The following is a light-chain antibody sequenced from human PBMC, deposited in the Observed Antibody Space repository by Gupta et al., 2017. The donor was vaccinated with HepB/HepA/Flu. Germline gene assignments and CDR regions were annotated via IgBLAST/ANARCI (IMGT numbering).Light chain of an antibody. CDR2: AAS. CDR1: QSINSY. CDR3: QQRDSIPST. V-gene: IGKV1-39*01. J-gene: IGKJ1*01. Sequence: DIQMTQSPPSLSASIGDSVTITCRASQSINSYLSWYQQKPGQAPKLLIYAASNLQSGVPSRVSGSGSGTDFTLTISSLQPEDFSNYYCQQRDSIPSTFGQGTKVEIK.